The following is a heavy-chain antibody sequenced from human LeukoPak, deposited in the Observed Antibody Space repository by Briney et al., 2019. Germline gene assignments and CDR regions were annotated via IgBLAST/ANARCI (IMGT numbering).Heavy chain of an antibody. Sequence: GGSLRLSCAASGFTFSSYWMSWVRQAPGQGLEWVANIKHDETEKYYVDSVKGRFTISRDNAKHSLYLQMNSLRAEDTAVYYCARVSDGATLDYWGQGTLVTVSS. CDR2: IKHDETEK. D-gene: IGHD1-26*01. CDR1: GFTFSSYW. J-gene: IGHJ4*02. CDR3: ARVSDGATLDY. V-gene: IGHV3-7*01.